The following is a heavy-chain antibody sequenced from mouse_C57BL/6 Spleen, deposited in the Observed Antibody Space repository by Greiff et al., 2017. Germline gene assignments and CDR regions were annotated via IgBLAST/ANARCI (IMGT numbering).Heavy chain of an antibody. CDR2: INPNYGTT. Sequence: EVQGVESGPELVKPGASVKISCKASGYSFTDYNMNWVKQSNGKSLEWIGVINPNYGTTSYNQKFKGKATLTVDQSSSTAYMQLNSLTSEDSAVYYCARSITTVVANDYWGQGTTLTVSS. J-gene: IGHJ2*01. V-gene: IGHV1-39*01. D-gene: IGHD1-1*01. CDR3: ARSITTVVANDY. CDR1: GYSFTDYN.